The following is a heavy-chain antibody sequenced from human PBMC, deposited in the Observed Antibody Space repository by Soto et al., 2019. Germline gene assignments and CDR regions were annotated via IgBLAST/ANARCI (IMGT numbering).Heavy chain of an antibody. CDR3: ARVVAARPGPLFYNWFDL. J-gene: IGHJ5*02. Sequence: SVKVSCKASGGTFSSYAISWVRQAPGQGLEWMGGIIPIFGTANYAQKFQGRVTITADESTSTAYMELSSLRSEDTAVYYCARVVAARPGPLFYNWFDLRGQGTLGTVSS. CDR2: IIPIFGTA. CDR1: GGTFSSYA. V-gene: IGHV1-69*13. D-gene: IGHD6-6*01.